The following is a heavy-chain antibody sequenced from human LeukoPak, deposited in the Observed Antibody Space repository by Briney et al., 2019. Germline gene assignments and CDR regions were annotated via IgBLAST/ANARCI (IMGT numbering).Heavy chain of an antibody. D-gene: IGHD6-19*01. Sequence: TGGSLRLSCAASGFTFTNYAMSWVRQAAGKGLEWVSTISGNGVDTYYTDSVQGRFTISRDNPKNTPYLQMNSLRVEDTAVYYCAKLYSSGRYYFDYWGQGTLVTVSS. V-gene: IGHV3-23*01. CDR2: ISGNGVDT. CDR1: GFTFTNYA. J-gene: IGHJ4*02. CDR3: AKLYSSGRYYFDY.